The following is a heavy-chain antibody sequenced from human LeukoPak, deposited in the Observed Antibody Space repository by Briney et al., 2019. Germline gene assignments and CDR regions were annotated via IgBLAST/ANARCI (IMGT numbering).Heavy chain of an antibody. V-gene: IGHV3-23*01. CDR2: ISGSGDST. CDR3: ARDRGRYYDSRGFYWGYYFDS. J-gene: IGHJ4*02. Sequence: GGSLRLSCAASGFTFSTYAVNWVRQAPGKGLEWVSTISGSGDSTYYAASVKGRFTISRDNSKDTLYLQMSSVRVDGTAVYYCARDRGRYYDSRGFYWGYYFDSWGQGILVTVST. CDR1: GFTFSTYA. D-gene: IGHD3-22*01.